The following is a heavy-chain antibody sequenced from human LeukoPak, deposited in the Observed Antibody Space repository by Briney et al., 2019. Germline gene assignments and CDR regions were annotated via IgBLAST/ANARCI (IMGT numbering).Heavy chain of an antibody. CDR3: ARGTRWLQLMK. Sequence: SETLSLTCAVYGGSLSGYYWSWIRQPPGKGLEWIGEINHSGSTNYNPSLKSRVTISVDTSKNQFSLKLSSVTAADTAVYYCARGTRWLQLMKWGQGTLVTVSP. CDR1: GGSLSGYY. J-gene: IGHJ4*02. CDR2: INHSGST. D-gene: IGHD5-24*01. V-gene: IGHV4-34*01.